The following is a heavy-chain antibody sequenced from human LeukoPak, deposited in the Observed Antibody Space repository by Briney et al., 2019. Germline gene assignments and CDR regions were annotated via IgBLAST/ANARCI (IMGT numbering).Heavy chain of an antibody. CDR2: IYYSGST. CDR1: GGSFSSSRHY. J-gene: IGHJ6*03. CDR3: ASLSGSYSAYYMDV. D-gene: IGHD1-26*01. Sequence: SETLSLTCTVSGGSFSSSRHYWVWIRQPPGEGLEWIGSIYYSGSTYYNPSLKSRVTISVDTSKYQFSLRLSSVTAADTAVYYCASLSGSYSAYYMDVWGKGTTVTVSS. V-gene: IGHV4-39*07.